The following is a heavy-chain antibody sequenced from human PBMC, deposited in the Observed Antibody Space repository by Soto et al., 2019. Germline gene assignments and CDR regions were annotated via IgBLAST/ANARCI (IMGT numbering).Heavy chain of an antibody. V-gene: IGHV3-74*01. CDR1: GFTFSSHW. D-gene: IGHD3-3*01. J-gene: IGHJ4*02. CDR3: ARDSSPYYDFWSGFYTYFDY. Sequence: EVQLVESGGGLVQPGGSLRLSCAVSGFTFSSHWMHWVRQAPGKGLVWVSRINSDGSSTNYADSVKGRFTISRDNAKKTLYLQMNSLGADDTAVYYCARDSSPYYDFWSGFYTYFDYWGQGALVTVSS. CDR2: INSDGSST.